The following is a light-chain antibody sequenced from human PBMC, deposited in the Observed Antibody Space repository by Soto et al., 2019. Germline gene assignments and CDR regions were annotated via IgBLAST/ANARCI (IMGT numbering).Light chain of an antibody. V-gene: IGLV1-44*01. Sequence: QSVLTQPPSASGTPGQRVTISCSGSSSNIGSNTVNWYQQLPGTAPKLLIYSTNQRPSGVPDRFSGSKSGTSASLAISGLQSEDEADYDCAAWDDSLNGVVFGGGTQLTVL. CDR3: AAWDDSLNGVV. J-gene: IGLJ2*01. CDR1: SSNIGSNT. CDR2: STN.